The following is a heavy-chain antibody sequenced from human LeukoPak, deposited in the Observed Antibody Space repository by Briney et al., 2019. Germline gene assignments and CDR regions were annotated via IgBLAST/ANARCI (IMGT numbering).Heavy chain of an antibody. CDR1: GFTFSSYA. CDR3: ARAPPSAKGLYDY. CDR2: ISYDGSNK. D-gene: IGHD2-15*01. Sequence: GGSLRPSCAASGFTFSSYAMHWVRQAPGKGLEWVAVISYDGSNKYYAGSVKGRFTISRDNSKNTLYLQMNSLRAEDTAVYYCARAPPSAKGLYDYWGQGTLVTVSS. V-gene: IGHV3-30-3*01. J-gene: IGHJ4*02.